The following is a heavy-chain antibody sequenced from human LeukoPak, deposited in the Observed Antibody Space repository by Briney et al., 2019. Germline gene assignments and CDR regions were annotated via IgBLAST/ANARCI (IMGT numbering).Heavy chain of an antibody. J-gene: IGHJ6*03. CDR3: ARDSAIVVLAYMDV. Sequence: GGSLRLSCAASGFSFSEYHMNWVRQAPGKGLEWVSSISSRSRYIYYADSVKGRFTTSRDNTKNSLYLQMNNLRAEDTGVYYCARDSAIVVLAYMDVWGKGTTVTVSS. D-gene: IGHD2-15*01. V-gene: IGHV3-21*01. CDR1: GFSFSEYH. CDR2: ISSRSRYI.